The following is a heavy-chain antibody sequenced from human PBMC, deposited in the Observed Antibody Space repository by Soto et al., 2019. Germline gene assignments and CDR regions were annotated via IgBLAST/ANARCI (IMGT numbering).Heavy chain of an antibody. CDR3: ARDLLGIYDSSGYYWAY. V-gene: IGHV1-18*01. D-gene: IGHD3-22*01. J-gene: IGHJ4*02. CDR2: ISAYNGNT. CDR1: GYTFTSYV. Sequence: ASVKVSCKASGYTFTSYVSSWGRQAPGQGPEWMGWISAYNGNTNYAQKLQGRVTMTTDTSTSTAYMELRSLRSDDTAVYYCARDLLGIYDSSGYYWAYWGQGTLVTVS.